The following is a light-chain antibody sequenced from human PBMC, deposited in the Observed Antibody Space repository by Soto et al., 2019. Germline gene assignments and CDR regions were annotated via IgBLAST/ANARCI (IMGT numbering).Light chain of an antibody. V-gene: IGLV1-44*01. CDR2: SND. Sequence: QSVLTQPPSASGTPGQRVTISCSGGSSNIGRNTVIWYQQLPGSAPKLLMYSNDQRPLGVPARFSGSKSGTSASLAISGLQSEDEADYYCAAWDGSLNGVVFGGGTKLTVL. J-gene: IGLJ3*02. CDR3: AAWDGSLNGVV. CDR1: SSNIGRNT.